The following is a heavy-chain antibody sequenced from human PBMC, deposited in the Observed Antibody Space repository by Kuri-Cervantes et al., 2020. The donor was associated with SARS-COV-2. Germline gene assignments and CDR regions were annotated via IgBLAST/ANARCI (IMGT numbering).Heavy chain of an antibody. J-gene: IGHJ4*02. CDR2: TFYRSKWHN. CDR1: GDSVSSNSAA. CDR3: AGGSSGRDY. D-gene: IGHD6-19*01. V-gene: IGHV6-1*01. Sequence: LRLSCAISGDSVSSNSAAWSWIRQSPSRGLEWLGRTFYRSKWHNDYAVSVKGRITISPDTSKNKFTLRLNSVTPEDTAVYYCAGGSSGRDYWGQGTLVTVSS.